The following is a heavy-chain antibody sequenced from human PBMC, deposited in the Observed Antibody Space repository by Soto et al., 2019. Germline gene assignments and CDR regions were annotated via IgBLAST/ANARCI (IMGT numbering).Heavy chain of an antibody. V-gene: IGHV3-23*01. Sequence: GGSLRLSCAASGFTFSSYAMSWVRQAPGKGLEWVSAISGSGGSTYYADSVKGRFTISRDNSKNTLYLQMNSLRAEDTAVYYCAKEEYYYDSSGYPGDCWGQGTLVTVSS. D-gene: IGHD3-22*01. J-gene: IGHJ4*02. CDR3: AKEEYYYDSSGYPGDC. CDR1: GFTFSSYA. CDR2: ISGSGGST.